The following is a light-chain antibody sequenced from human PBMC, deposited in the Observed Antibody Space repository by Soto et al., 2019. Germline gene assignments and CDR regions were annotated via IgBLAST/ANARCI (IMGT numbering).Light chain of an antibody. V-gene: IGKV3-20*01. CDR3: QQYGLSPWT. CDR1: QSISSSY. Sequence: DIVLTQSPGTLSLSPGERATLSCRASQSISSSYLAWYQQRPGQAPRLLIYGASSRATGIPDRFSGSGSGTDVTIIISRLEPEDFAVYYCQQYGLSPWTFGQGTKVEI. CDR2: GAS. J-gene: IGKJ1*01.